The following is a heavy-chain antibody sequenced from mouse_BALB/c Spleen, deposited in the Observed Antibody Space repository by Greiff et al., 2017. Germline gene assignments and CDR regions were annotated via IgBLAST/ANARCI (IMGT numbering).Heavy chain of an antibody. Sequence: EVKLMESGPGLVKPSQSLSLTCSVTGYSITSGYYWNWIRQFPGNKLEWMGYISYDGSNNYNPSLKNRISITRDTSKNQFFLKLNSVTTEDTATYYCARDAYYGNYEWFAYWGQGTLVTVSA. J-gene: IGHJ3*01. V-gene: IGHV3-6*02. D-gene: IGHD2-10*01. CDR1: GYSITSGYY. CDR3: ARDAYYGNYEWFAY. CDR2: ISYDGSN.